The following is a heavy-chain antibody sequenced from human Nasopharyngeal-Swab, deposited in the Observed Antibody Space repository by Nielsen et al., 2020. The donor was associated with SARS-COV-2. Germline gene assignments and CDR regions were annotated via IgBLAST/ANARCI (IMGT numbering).Heavy chain of an antibody. CDR2: IYYSGRT. CDR1: GHSFSSTSHY. CDR3: ARDANSYVWGIYRHHDAFDI. Sequence: SETLSLTCTVSGHSFSSTSHYWSWTRQPPGKGLEWIGDIYYSGRTHYNPSLKGRVTITLDTSKNQFSLRLGSVTAADPAVFYCARDANSYVWGIYRHHDAFDIWGQGTMVTVSS. V-gene: IGHV4-61*01. D-gene: IGHD3-16*02. J-gene: IGHJ3*02.